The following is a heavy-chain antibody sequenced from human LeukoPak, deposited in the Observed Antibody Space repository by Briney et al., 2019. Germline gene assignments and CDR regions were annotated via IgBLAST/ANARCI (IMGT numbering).Heavy chain of an antibody. Sequence: GGSLRLSCAASGFTFSSYTMNSVRQPPGKGLEWVSNIGTSSTTIYYADSVKGRFTISRDNAKNSLYLQMNSLRADDTAVYYCARDRGYGGNRPETFDIWGQGTLVTVSS. CDR2: IGTSSTTI. CDR3: ARDRGYGGNRPETFDI. CDR1: GFTFSSYT. V-gene: IGHV3-48*01. J-gene: IGHJ3*02. D-gene: IGHD4-23*01.